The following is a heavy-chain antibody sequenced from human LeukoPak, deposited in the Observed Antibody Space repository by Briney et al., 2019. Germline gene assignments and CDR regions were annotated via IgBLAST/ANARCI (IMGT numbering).Heavy chain of an antibody. CDR1: GGSISSYY. Sequence: SETLSLTCTVSGGSISSYYWSWIRQPAGKGLEWIGRIYTSGSTNYNPSLKSRVTMSVDTSKDQFSLKLSSVTAADTAVYYCASQAIAAAAETVGYWGQGTLVTVSS. D-gene: IGHD6-13*01. CDR2: IYTSGST. CDR3: ASQAIAAAAETVGY. J-gene: IGHJ4*02. V-gene: IGHV4-4*07.